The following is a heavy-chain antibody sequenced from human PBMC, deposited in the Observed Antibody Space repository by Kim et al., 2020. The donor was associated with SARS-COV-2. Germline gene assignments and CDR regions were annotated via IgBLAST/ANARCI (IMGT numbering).Heavy chain of an antibody. V-gene: IGHV4-39*01. D-gene: IGHD2-15*01. Sequence: SETLSLTCTVFGGSISGGNHYWGWIRQPPGKGLEWVGNMDYSGRTYYNPSLRSRVSISVDTTKNQISLKLSFVSAAATAVYYCARPARGLGGGSRFDPWGQGTLVIVSS. CDR3: ARPARGLGGGSRFDP. J-gene: IGHJ5*02. CDR2: MDYSGRT. CDR1: GGSISGGNHY.